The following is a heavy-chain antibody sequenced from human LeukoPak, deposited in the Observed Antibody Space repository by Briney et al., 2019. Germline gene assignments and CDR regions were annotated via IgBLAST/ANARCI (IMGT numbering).Heavy chain of an antibody. CDR3: ATSYSSSSGPFDS. Sequence: GGSLRLSCAASRFTFKDYAMNWVRQAPGKGLEWVSTISGSGTGTYYADSVKGRFTISRDNSRNTLHLQMDSLRADDTAVYYCATSYSSSSGPFDSWGQGTLVTVSS. D-gene: IGHD6-6*01. J-gene: IGHJ4*02. CDR1: RFTFKDYA. V-gene: IGHV3-23*01. CDR2: ISGSGTGT.